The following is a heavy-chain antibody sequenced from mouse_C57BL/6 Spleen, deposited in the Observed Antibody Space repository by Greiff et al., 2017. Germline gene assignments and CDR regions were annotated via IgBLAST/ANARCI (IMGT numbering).Heavy chain of an antibody. V-gene: IGHV5-15*04. CDR1: GFTFSDYG. CDR2: ISNLAYSI. CDR3: ARRSVYAMDY. J-gene: IGHJ4*01. Sequence: EVKLMESGGGLVQPGGSLKLSCAASGFTFSDYGMAWVRQAPRKGPEWVAFISNLAYSIYYADTVTGRFTISRENAKNTLYLEMSSLRSEDTAMYYCARRSVYAMDYWGQGTSVTVSS.